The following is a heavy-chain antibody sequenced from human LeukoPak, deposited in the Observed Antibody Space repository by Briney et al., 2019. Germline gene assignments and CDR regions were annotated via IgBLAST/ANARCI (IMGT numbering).Heavy chain of an antibody. Sequence: SETLSLTCAVYGGSFSVYYWSWMRQRPGKGLEWILEINQTGSTNYHPSLTSRVTITVDTSKNQFSLKLSSVTAADTAVYYCARSAYYYDSSGPYRYFDYWGQGTLVTVSS. CDR1: GGSFSVYY. V-gene: IGHV4-34*01. CDR3: ARSAYYYDSSGPYRYFDY. J-gene: IGHJ4*02. CDR2: INQTGST. D-gene: IGHD3-22*01.